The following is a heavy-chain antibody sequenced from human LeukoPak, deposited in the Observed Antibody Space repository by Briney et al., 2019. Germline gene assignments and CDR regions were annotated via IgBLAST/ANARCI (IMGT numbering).Heavy chain of an antibody. V-gene: IGHV4-59*01. Sequence: SETLSLTCTVSGGSISSYYWSWIRQPPGKGLEWIGYIYYSGSTNYNPSLKSRVTISVDTSKNQFSLKLSSVTAADTAVYYCARSLPQSSGIHIYSHWGQGTLVTVSS. CDR2: IYYSGST. D-gene: IGHD3-10*01. CDR3: ARSLPQSSGIHIYSH. J-gene: IGHJ4*02. CDR1: GGSISSYY.